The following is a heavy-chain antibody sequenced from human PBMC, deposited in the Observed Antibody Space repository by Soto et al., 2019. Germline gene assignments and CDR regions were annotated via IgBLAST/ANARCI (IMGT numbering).Heavy chain of an antibody. CDR3: ARDMGGGYCTGNNCCAPYVPSFDY. V-gene: IGHV1-18*04. CDR2: ISAYNGNT. D-gene: IGHD2-8*02. Sequence: ASVKVSCKLSGYTFTSCCISWVRQAPGQRLEWMGWISAYNGNTSYAQKVQGRVTMTTDTSTSTAYMELRSLRSDDTAVYYCARDMGGGYCTGNNCCAPYVPSFDYWGQGTLVNVS. J-gene: IGHJ4*02. CDR1: GYTFTSCC.